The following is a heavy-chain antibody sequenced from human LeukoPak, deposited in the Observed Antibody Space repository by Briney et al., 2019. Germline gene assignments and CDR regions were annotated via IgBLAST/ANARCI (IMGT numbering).Heavy chain of an antibody. D-gene: IGHD4-23*01. CDR1: GYTFTDYY. CDR3: AREGWQPYWFDP. CDR2: INPNSGGT. J-gene: IGHJ5*02. V-gene: IGHV1-2*02. Sequence: ASVKVSCKASGYTFTDYYLHWVRQAPGQGLEWMGWINPNSGGTNYAEKFQGRVTMTRDTSISTAYMELSRLRSDDTAVYYCAREGWQPYWFDPWGQGTLVTVSS.